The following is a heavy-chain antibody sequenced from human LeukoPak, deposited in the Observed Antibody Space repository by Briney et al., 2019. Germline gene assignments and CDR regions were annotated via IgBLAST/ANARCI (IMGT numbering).Heavy chain of an antibody. CDR2: IIPIFGTA. Sequence: ASVKVSCKASGGTFSSYAISWVRQAPGQGLEWMGGIIPIFGTANYAQKFQGRVTITTDESTSTAYMELSSLRSEDTAVYYCAREGPYYYDSSGYYAYFDYWGQGTLVTDSS. CDR1: GGTFSSYA. V-gene: IGHV1-69*05. D-gene: IGHD3-22*01. CDR3: AREGPYYYDSSGYYAYFDY. J-gene: IGHJ4*02.